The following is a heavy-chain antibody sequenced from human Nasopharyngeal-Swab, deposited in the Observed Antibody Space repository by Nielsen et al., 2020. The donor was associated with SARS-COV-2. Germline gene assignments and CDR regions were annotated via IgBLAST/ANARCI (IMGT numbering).Heavy chain of an antibody. D-gene: IGHD3-10*01. CDR1: GFTFSNAW. J-gene: IGHJ4*02. CDR2: IKSKTDGGTT. CDR3: TTDWISFGYATNDY. V-gene: IGHV3-15*01. Sequence: GGSLRLSCAASGFTFSNAWMSWVRQAPGKGLEWVGRIKSKTDGGTTDYAAPVKGRFTISRGDSKNTLYLQMNSLKTEDTAVYYCTTDWISFGYATNDYWGQGTLVTVSS.